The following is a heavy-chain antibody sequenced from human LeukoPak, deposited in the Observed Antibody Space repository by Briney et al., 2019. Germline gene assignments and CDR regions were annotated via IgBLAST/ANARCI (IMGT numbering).Heavy chain of an antibody. J-gene: IGHJ4*02. CDR1: GYTFTSYG. CDR2: ISAYNGNA. V-gene: IGHV1-18*01. D-gene: IGHD3-10*01. CDR3: ARDSVFYGSGSPIPKPFDY. Sequence: APVKVSCKASGYTFTSYGISWVRQAPGQGLEWMGWISAYNGNANYAQKLQGRVTMTTDTSTSTAYMQLRSLRSDDPAVYYCARDSVFYGSGSPIPKPFDYWGQGTLVTVSS.